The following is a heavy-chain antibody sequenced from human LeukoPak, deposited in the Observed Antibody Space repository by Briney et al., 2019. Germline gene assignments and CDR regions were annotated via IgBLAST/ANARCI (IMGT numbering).Heavy chain of an antibody. J-gene: IGHJ6*03. D-gene: IGHD2-15*01. V-gene: IGHV4-34*01. Sequence: PSETLSLTCAVYGGSFSGYYWSWIRQPPGKGLEWIGEINHSGSTNYNPSLKSRVTISIDTSKNQFSLKLSSVTAADTAVYYCAIGLRLLDYYYMDVWGKGTTVTVSS. CDR1: GGSFSGYY. CDR2: INHSGST. CDR3: AIGLRLLDYYYMDV.